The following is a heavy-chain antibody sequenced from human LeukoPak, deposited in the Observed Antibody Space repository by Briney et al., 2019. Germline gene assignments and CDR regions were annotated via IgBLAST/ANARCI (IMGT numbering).Heavy chain of an antibody. CDR3: AREYHMGYYDSSGSYFDY. J-gene: IGHJ4*02. CDR1: GFTFSSYS. V-gene: IGHV3-21*01. CDR2: ISSSSSYI. Sequence: GGTLRLSCAASGFTFSSYSMNWVRQAPGKGLEWVSSISSSSSYIYYADSVKGRFTISRDNAKNSLYLQMNSLRAEDTAVYYCAREYHMGYYDSSGSYFDYWGQGTLVTVSS. D-gene: IGHD3-22*01.